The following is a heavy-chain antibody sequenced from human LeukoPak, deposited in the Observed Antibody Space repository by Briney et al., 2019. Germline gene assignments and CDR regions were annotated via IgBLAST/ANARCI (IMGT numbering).Heavy chain of an antibody. Sequence: PGGSLRLSCVASGFTFRICAMSWVRQAPGKGLGWVSAITGRGGRTYSADSVKGRFTLSRDNSKSTLYLQINSLRAEHTAVYYCAKDKGAYSGYDYWGQGTLVSVSS. CDR2: ITGRGGRT. J-gene: IGHJ4*02. D-gene: IGHD5-12*01. V-gene: IGHV3-23*01. CDR1: GFTFRICA. CDR3: AKDKGAYSGYDY.